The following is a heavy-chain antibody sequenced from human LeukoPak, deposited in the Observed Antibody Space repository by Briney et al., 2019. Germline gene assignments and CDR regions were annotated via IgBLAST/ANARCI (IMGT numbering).Heavy chain of an antibody. CDR2: IYPGDSDT. J-gene: IGHJ5*02. Sequence: KHGESLKISCKGSGYSFTSYWIGWVRQMPGKGLEWMGIIYPGDSDTRYSPSFQGQVTISAGKSISTAYLQWSSLKASDTAMYYCARGEQQLVQGDWFDPWGQGTLVTVSS. D-gene: IGHD6-13*01. CDR1: GYSFTSYW. V-gene: IGHV5-51*01. CDR3: ARGEQQLVQGDWFDP.